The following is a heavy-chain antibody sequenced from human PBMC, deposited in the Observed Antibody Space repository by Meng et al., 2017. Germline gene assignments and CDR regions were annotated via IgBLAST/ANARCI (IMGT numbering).Heavy chain of an antibody. CDR2: ISSDGSNK. V-gene: IGHV3-30*07. J-gene: IGHJ4*02. CDR1: GFTLSSYA. CDR3: ARDLGY. D-gene: IGHD3-16*01. Sequence: VRSGEAGGGVVQLWRSLSSSCEAFGFTLSSYAMHWVGQAPGKGLEWVAVISSDGSNKYYADSVKGRFTISRDNSKNTLYLQMNSLRAEDTAVYYCARDLGYWGQGTLVTVSS.